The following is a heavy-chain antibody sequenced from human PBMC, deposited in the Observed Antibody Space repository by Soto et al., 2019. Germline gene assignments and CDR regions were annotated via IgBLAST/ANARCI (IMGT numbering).Heavy chain of an antibody. J-gene: IGHJ6*02. CDR2: ISYDGSNK. Sequence: GSLRLSCAASGFTFSSYGMHWVRQAPGKGLEWVAVISYDGSNKYYADSVKGRFTISRDNSKNTLYLQMNSLRAEDTAVYYCAKDLSPRPGYYYYGMDVWGQGTTVTVSS. V-gene: IGHV3-30*18. CDR3: AKDLSPRPGYYYYGMDV. D-gene: IGHD3-10*01. CDR1: GFTFSSYG.